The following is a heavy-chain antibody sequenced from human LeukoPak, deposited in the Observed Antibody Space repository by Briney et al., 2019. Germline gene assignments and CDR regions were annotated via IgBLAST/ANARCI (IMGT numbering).Heavy chain of an antibody. CDR1: GGSISSGSYC. J-gene: IGHJ4*02. D-gene: IGHD1-26*01. CDR2: IHISGNT. CDR3: ARDPVGAATDDY. Sequence: PSETLSLTCNVSGGSISSGSYCWSWVRQPAGKGLEWIGHIHISGNTIYNPSLKSRVTVSVDTSKNQFSLKLTSVTAADTAVYYCARDPVGAATDDYWGQGTLVTVSS. V-gene: IGHV4-61*09.